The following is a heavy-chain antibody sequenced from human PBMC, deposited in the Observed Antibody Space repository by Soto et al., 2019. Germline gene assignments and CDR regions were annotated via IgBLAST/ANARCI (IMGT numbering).Heavy chain of an antibody. Sequence: GESLKISCKGSGYSFTSYWIGWVRQMPGKGLEWMGIIYPGDSDTRYSPSFQGQVTISADKSISTAYLQWSSLKASDTAMYYCARSDDNCSGGSCYPDAFDSWGQGTMVTVSS. CDR1: GYSFTSYW. D-gene: IGHD2-15*01. J-gene: IGHJ3*02. V-gene: IGHV5-51*01. CDR3: ARSDDNCSGGSCYPDAFDS. CDR2: IYPGDSDT.